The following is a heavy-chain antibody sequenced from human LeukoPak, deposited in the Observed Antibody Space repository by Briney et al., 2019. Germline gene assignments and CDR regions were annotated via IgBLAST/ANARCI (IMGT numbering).Heavy chain of an antibody. CDR1: GGSISSYY. Sequence: SETLSLTCTVSGGSISSYYWGWIRQSPGKGLEWIGSIYYSGSTYYNPSLKSRVTISVDTSKNQFSLKLSSVTAADTAVYYCARDYYYDSSGYQEDAFDIWGQGTMVTVSS. J-gene: IGHJ3*02. CDR2: IYYSGST. D-gene: IGHD3-22*01. CDR3: ARDYYYDSSGYQEDAFDI. V-gene: IGHV4-39*07.